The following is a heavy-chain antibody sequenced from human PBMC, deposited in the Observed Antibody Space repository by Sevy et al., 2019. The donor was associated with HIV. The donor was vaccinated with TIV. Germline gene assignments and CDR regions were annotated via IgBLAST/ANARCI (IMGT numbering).Heavy chain of an antibody. V-gene: IGHV3-7*04. J-gene: IGHJ4*02. CDR1: GFSLETYW. Sequence: GGSLRLSCAASGFSLETYWMNWVRQAPGKPREWVANIKEDDTVKYYVDSVKGRFTIFRDNGRNLVYLVMNNLRVGDTARYYCVRAIQSEGSFWGQGTLVTVSS. CDR3: VRAIQSEGSF. CDR2: IKEDDTVK. D-gene: IGHD2-2*02.